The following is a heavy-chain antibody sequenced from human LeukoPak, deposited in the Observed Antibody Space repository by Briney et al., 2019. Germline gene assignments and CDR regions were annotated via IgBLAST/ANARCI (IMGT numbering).Heavy chain of an antibody. CDR2: ISTNSGHK. Sequence: VASVTLSFTSSGYTFSNYGISWGRQAPGQGLEWMGWISTNSGHKAQKFQDRVTMTTDTSTSTSYMELRSLRSDDTAVYYCARDFFQSGGSWYDCFDPWGQGALVTVSS. V-gene: IGHV1-18*01. CDR1: GYTFSNYG. J-gene: IGHJ5*02. D-gene: IGHD2-15*01. CDR3: ARDFFQSGGSWYDCFDP.